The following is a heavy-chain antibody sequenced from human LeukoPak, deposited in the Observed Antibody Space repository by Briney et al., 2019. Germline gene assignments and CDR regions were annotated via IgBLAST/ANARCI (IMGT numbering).Heavy chain of an antibody. CDR1: GYTFTSYG. Sequence: GASVRVSCKASGYTFTSYGISWVRQAPGQGLEWMGWISAYNGKTKYAQKLQGRVTMTTDTSTSPAYMELRSLRSDDTAVYYCARDFGYCTNGVCSHGDYWGQGTLVTVSS. CDR3: ARDFGYCTNGVCSHGDY. D-gene: IGHD2-8*01. J-gene: IGHJ4*02. CDR2: ISAYNGKT. V-gene: IGHV1-18*01.